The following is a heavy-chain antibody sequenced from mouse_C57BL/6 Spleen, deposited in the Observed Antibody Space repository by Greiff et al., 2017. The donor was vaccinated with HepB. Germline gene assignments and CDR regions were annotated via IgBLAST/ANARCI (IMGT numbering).Heavy chain of an antibody. V-gene: IGHV1-4*01. D-gene: IGHD1-1*02. Sequence: VQLQESGAELARPGASVKMSCKASGYTFTSYTMHWVKQRPGQGLEWIGYINPSSGYTKYNQKFKDKATLTADKSSSTAYMQLSSLTSEDSAVYYCARGDYGYLDYWGQGTTLTVSS. CDR3: ARGDYGYLDY. CDR2: INPSSGYT. J-gene: IGHJ2*01. CDR1: GYTFTSYT.